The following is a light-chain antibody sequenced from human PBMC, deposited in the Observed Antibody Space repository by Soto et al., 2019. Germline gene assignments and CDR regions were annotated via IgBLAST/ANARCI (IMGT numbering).Light chain of an antibody. CDR3: AAWDDSLSGRV. V-gene: IGLV1-47*01. CDR2: RTD. J-gene: IGLJ3*02. Sequence: QSVLTQPPSASGTPGQRVTISCSGSSSNIGSSYVYWYQQLPGTAPKLLIYRTDQRPSGVPDRFSGSKSGTSASLAISGLRSEDEADYSCAAWDDSLSGRVFGGGTKVTVL. CDR1: SSNIGSSY.